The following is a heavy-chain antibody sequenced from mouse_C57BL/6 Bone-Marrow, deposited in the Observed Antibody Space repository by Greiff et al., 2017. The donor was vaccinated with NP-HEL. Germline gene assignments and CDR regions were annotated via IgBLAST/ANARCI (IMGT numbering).Heavy chain of an antibody. CDR3: ARTRIYDGYFDY. D-gene: IGHD2-3*01. CDR1: GYTFTDYY. J-gene: IGHJ2*01. CDR2: INPNNGGT. V-gene: IGHV1-26*01. Sequence: VQLQQSGPELVKPGASVKISCKASGYTFTDYYMNWVKQSHGKSLEWIGDINPNNGGTSYNQKFKGKATLTVDKSSSTAYMELRSLTSEDSAVYYCARTRIYDGYFDYWGQGTTLTVSS.